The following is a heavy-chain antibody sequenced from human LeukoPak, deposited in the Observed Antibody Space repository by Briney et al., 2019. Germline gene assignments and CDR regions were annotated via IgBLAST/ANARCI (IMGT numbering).Heavy chain of an antibody. V-gene: IGHV4-59*01. D-gene: IGHD6-13*01. J-gene: IGHJ3*02. CDR2: IYYSGST. CDR3: ARDLKQQLVLGAFDI. CDR1: GGSISNYY. Sequence: SETLSLTCTVSGGSISNYYWSWIRQPPGKGLEWIGYIYYSGSTNYNPSLKSRVTISVDTSKNQFSLKLSFVTAADTALYYCARDLKQQLVLGAFDIWGQGTMVTVSS.